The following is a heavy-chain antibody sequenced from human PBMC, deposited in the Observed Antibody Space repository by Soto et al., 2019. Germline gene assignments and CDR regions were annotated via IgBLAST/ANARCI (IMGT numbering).Heavy chain of an antibody. Sequence: PGGSLRLSCAASGFSVSSNYMTWVRQAPGKGLEWVSVMYSNGHTYYADSVKGRFTISRDKSKNTLYLQMNSLRAEDTAVYYCARESGSPVTYHYYYGMDVWGQGATVTVSS. D-gene: IGHD4-17*01. V-gene: IGHV3-53*01. CDR2: MYSNGHT. J-gene: IGHJ6*02. CDR3: ARESGSPVTYHYYYGMDV. CDR1: GFSVSSNY.